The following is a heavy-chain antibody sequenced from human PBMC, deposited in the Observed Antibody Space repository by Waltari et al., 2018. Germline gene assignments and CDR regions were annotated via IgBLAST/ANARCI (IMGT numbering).Heavy chain of an antibody. V-gene: IGHV3-48*01. Sequence: EVQLVESGGGMVPPGEPLRLSCSASGFTFSTYNMTWVRQAPGKGLEWVSYISSSTTTYYADYVKGRFTISRDNAKNSLYLQMNSLRAEDTALYYCARGRDGYIQDVFDIWGQGTMVSVSS. CDR2: ISSSTTT. J-gene: IGHJ3*02. CDR1: GFTFSTYN. CDR3: ARGRDGYIQDVFDI. D-gene: IGHD5-12*01.